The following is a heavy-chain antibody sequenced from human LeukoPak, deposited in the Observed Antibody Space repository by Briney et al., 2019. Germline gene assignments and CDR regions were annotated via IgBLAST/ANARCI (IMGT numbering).Heavy chain of an antibody. J-gene: IGHJ4*02. CDR2: INHSGST. CDR3: ARQAYCGAGSCYPFDI. CDR1: GGSFSGYY. Sequence: PSETLSLTCAVYGGSFSGYYWSWIRQPPGKGLEWIGEINHSGSTNYNPSLKSRVTISVDTSKNQFSLKLSSVTAADTAVYYCARQAYCGAGSCYPFDIWGQGILVTVSS. D-gene: IGHD2-15*01. V-gene: IGHV4-34*01.